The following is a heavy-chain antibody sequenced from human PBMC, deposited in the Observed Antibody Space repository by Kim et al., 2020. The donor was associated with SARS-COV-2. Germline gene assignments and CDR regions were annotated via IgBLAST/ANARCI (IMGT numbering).Heavy chain of an antibody. CDR1: GYTFTSYG. CDR3: AREQSCGGDCYNAFDI. D-gene: IGHD2-21*01. CDR2: ISAYNGNT. V-gene: IGHV1-18*01. J-gene: IGHJ3*02. Sequence: ASVKVSCKASGYTFTSYGISWVRQAPGQGLEWMGWISAYNGNTNYAQKLQGRVTMTTDTSTSTAYMELRSLRSDDTAVYYCAREQSCGGDCYNAFDIWGQGTMVTVSS.